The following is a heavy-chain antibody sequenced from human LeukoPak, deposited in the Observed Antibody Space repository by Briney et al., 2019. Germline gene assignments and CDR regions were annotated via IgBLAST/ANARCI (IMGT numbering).Heavy chain of an antibody. Sequence: WASVKVSCKASGGTFSSYAISWVRQAPGQGLEWMGGIIPIFGTANYAQKFQGRVTMTRDTSTSTVYMELSSLRSEDTAVYYCARVDPSGWRPFDYWGQGTLVTVSS. V-gene: IGHV1-69*05. CDR1: GGTFSSYA. CDR2: IIPIFGTA. D-gene: IGHD6-19*01. J-gene: IGHJ4*02. CDR3: ARVDPSGWRPFDY.